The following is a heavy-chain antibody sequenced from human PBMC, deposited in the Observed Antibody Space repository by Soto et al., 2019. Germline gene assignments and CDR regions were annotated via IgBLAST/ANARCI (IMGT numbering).Heavy chain of an antibody. D-gene: IGHD1-26*01. Sequence: GASVKVSCKASGYTFTSYGINWVRQATGQGLEWMGWMNPNSGNTDYAQKFRGRVTMTRDTSIRTAYMELSGLTSEDTAVYYCARHSGVSGTLSYYFDHWGLGTLVTVSS. CDR2: MNPNSGNT. J-gene: IGHJ4*02. V-gene: IGHV1-8*02. CDR3: ARHSGVSGTLSYYFDH. CDR1: GYTFTSYG.